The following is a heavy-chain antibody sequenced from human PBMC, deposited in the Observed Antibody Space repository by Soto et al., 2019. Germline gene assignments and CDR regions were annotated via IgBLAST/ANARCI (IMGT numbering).Heavy chain of an antibody. Sequence: SETLSLTCAVYGGSFSGYYWSWIRQPPGKGLEWIGEINHSGSTNYNPSLKSRVTISVDTSKNQFSLKLSSVTAADTAVYYCARHLGEGYFDYWGQGTLVTVSS. CDR2: INHSGST. V-gene: IGHV4-34*01. CDR1: GGSFSGYY. J-gene: IGHJ4*02. CDR3: ARHLGEGYFDY.